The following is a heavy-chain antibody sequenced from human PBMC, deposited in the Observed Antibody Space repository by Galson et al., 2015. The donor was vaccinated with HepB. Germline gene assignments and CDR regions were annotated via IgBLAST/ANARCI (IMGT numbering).Heavy chain of an antibody. CDR2: ISHGGST. J-gene: IGHJ4*02. CDR3: ARLGRISRDY. Sequence: ETLSLTCAVYGGSFRGDYWNWIRQSPGKGLEWIGEISHGGSTNYNPSLKSRVTISVDTSKNQFSLKLSSVTAADTAVYYCARLGRISRDYWGQGTLATVSS. D-gene: IGHD2/OR15-2a*01. V-gene: IGHV4-34*01. CDR1: GGSFRGDY.